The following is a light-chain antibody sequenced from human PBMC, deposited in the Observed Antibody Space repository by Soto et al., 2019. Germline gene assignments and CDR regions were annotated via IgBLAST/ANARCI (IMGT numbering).Light chain of an antibody. J-gene: IGLJ2*01. CDR3: SSFSSTSTIV. Sequence: QSALTQPASVSGSPGQSITISCIGSSSDVGGYNYVSWYQHHPGRVPKPMIFEVSDRPSGVSSRFSGSKSGNTAYLTISGLQAEDEADYYCSSFSSTSTIVFGGGPKLTVL. V-gene: IGLV2-14*01. CDR1: SSDVGGYNY. CDR2: EVS.